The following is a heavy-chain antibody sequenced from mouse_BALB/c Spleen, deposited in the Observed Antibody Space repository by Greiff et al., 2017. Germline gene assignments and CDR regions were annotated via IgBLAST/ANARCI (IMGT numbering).Heavy chain of an antibody. D-gene: IGHD1-1*01. CDR3: ARSYYGSSYDYFDY. V-gene: IGHV1-18*01. Sequence: EVQLQQSGPELVKPGASVKIPCKASGYTFTDYNMDWVKQSHGKSLEWIGDINPNNGGTIYNQKFQGKATMTVDKSSSTAYMELRSLTSEDTAVYYCARSYYGSSYDYFDYWGQGTTLTVSS. J-gene: IGHJ2*01. CDR1: GYTFTDYN. CDR2: INPNNGGT.